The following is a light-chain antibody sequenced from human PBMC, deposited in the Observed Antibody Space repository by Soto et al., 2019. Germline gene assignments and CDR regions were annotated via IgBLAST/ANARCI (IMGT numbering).Light chain of an antibody. V-gene: IGKV1-5*03. CDR1: QSVSTY. Sequence: DIQMTQSPSTLSSSVGDRVTITCRASQSVSTYLAWYQHKPGKAPKLLIYLASRLDTGVPSRFSGSGSGTDFTLTINSLQPEDFATYYCQQYYSFPWTFGQGTKVDIK. CDR2: LAS. J-gene: IGKJ1*01. CDR3: QQYYSFPWT.